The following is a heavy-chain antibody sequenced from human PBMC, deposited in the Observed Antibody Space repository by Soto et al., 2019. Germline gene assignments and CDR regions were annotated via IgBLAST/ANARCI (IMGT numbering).Heavy chain of an antibody. Sequence: PSETLSLTCTVSGGSISSYYWSWIRQPPGKGLEWIGYIYYSGSTNYNPSLKSRVTISVDTSKNQFSLKLSSVTAADTAVYYCARSSYDFWSGYYTSPFDYWGQGTLVTVSS. D-gene: IGHD3-3*01. V-gene: IGHV4-59*01. CDR3: ARSSYDFWSGYYTSPFDY. CDR1: GGSISSYY. CDR2: IYYSGST. J-gene: IGHJ4*02.